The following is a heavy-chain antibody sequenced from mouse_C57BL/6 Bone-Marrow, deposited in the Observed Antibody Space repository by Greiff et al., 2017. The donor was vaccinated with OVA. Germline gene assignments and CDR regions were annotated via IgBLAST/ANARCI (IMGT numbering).Heavy chain of an antibody. CDR1: GFTFSSYA. V-gene: IGHV5-4*01. D-gene: IGHD2-4*01. Sequence: DVKLVESGGGLVKPGGSLKLSCAASGFTFSSYAMSWVRQTPEKRLEWVATISDGGSYTYYPDNVKGRFTISRDNAKNNLYLQMSHLKSEDTAMYYCARDYDYDEYVDVWGTGTTVTVSS. CDR2: ISDGGSYT. J-gene: IGHJ1*03. CDR3: ARDYDYDEYVDV.